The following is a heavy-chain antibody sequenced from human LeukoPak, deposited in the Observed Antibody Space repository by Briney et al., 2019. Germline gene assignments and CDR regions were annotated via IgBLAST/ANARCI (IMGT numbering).Heavy chain of an antibody. CDR3: ARDSGYRNGYAHI. D-gene: IGHD5-18*01. CDR1: GFTFSSYG. J-gene: IGHJ3*02. Sequence: GGSLRLSCAASGFTFSSYGMHWVRQAPGKGLEWVAVIWYDGSNKYYADSVKGRFTISRDNSKNTLYLQMNSLRAEDTAVYYCARDSGYRNGYAHIWGQGTMVTVSS. CDR2: IWYDGSNK. V-gene: IGHV3-33*01.